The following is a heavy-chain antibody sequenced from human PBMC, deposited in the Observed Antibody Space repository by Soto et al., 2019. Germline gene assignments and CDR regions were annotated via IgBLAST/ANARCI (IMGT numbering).Heavy chain of an antibody. Sequence: SVKVSCKTSGGTFSSYAISWVRQAPGQGLEWMGGIAPIVDTSTYAQKFQGRVTMTTDTSTSTAYMELRSLRSDDTAVYYCARGPFYCSGGSCYYNWFDPWGQGTLVTVSS. J-gene: IGHJ5*02. CDR2: IAPIVDTS. D-gene: IGHD2-15*01. CDR1: GGTFSSYA. CDR3: ARGPFYCSGGSCYYNWFDP. V-gene: IGHV1-69*05.